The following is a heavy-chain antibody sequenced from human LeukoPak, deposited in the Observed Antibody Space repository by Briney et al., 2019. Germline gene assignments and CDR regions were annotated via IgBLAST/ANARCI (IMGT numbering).Heavy chain of an antibody. CDR3: ARDCSGGTCYDAFAH. V-gene: IGHV1-69*13. CDR1: GGTFSSYA. D-gene: IGHD2-15*01. CDR2: IIPIFGTA. Sequence: SVKVSCKASGGTFSSYAISWVRQAPGQGLEWMGGIIPIFGTANYAQKFQGRVTITADESTSTAYMELSSRRSEDTAVYYCARDCSGGTCYDAFAHWGQGTLFPVS. J-gene: IGHJ4*02.